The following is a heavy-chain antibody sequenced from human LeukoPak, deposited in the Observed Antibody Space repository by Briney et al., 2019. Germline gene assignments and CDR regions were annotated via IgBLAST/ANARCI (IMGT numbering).Heavy chain of an antibody. CDR3: ARAFGSGYHPFDY. Sequence: ASVKASCKASGYTFTSYALNCVRQAPGQGLEWMGWINTNTGNPTYAQGFTGRFVFSLDTSVSTAYLQISSLKAEDTGVYYCARAFGSGYHPFDYWGQGTLVTVSS. J-gene: IGHJ4*02. V-gene: IGHV7-4-1*02. CDR2: INTNTGNP. D-gene: IGHD3-22*01. CDR1: GYTFTSYA.